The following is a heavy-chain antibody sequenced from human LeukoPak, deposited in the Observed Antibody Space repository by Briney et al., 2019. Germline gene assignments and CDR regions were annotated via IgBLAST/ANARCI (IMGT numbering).Heavy chain of an antibody. CDR1: GFTFSDYY. V-gene: IGHV3-11*01. J-gene: IGHJ4*02. CDR2: ISSSGSTI. CDR3: ARPKYSSSWQIFDY. D-gene: IGHD6-13*01. Sequence: GGSLRLSCAASGFTFSDYYMSWIRQAPGKGLEWVSYISSSGSTIYYADSVKGRFTISRDNAKNSLYLQMNSLRAEDTAVYYCARPKYSSSWQIFDYWGQGTLVTASS.